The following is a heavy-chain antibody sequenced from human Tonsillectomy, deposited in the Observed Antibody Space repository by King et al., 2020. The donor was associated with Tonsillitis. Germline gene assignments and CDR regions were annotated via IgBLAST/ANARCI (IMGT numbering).Heavy chain of an antibody. CDR1: GFTFSSYA. D-gene: IGHD3-22*01. CDR3: AKDRGDSSGYHSDY. V-gene: IGHV3-23*04. Sequence: DVQLVESGGGLVQPGGSLRLSCAASGFTFSSYAMSWVRQAPGKGLEWVSAISGSGGSTYYADSVKGRFTISRDNSKNTLYLPMNSLRAEDTALYYCAKDRGDSSGYHSDYWGQGTLVTVSS. J-gene: IGHJ4*02. CDR2: ISGSGGST.